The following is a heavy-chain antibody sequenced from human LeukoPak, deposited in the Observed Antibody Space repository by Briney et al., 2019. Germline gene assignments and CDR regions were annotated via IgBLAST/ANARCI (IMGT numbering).Heavy chain of an antibody. CDR2: IYYSGST. Sequence: SETLSLTCTVSGGSISSGGYGWSWIRQHPGKGLEWIGYIYYSGSTYYNPYLKSQITISVDTSKNEFSLKLSSVTAADTAVYYCARVSYDYGDYNWGQGTLVTVSS. V-gene: IGHV4-31*01. J-gene: IGHJ4*02. CDR1: GGSISSGGYG. D-gene: IGHD4-17*01. CDR3: ARVSYDYGDYN.